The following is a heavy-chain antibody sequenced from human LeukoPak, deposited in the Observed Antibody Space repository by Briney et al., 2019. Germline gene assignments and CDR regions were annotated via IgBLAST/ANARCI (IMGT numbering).Heavy chain of an antibody. CDR1: GFTFSSYS. CDR3: AKDPGFGGVPDGWFDP. D-gene: IGHD2-15*01. Sequence: PGGSLRLSCAASGFTFSSYSMNWVRQAPGKGLEWVSSISSSSSYIYYADSVKGRFTISRDNSKNTLYLQMNSLRAEDTAVYYCAKDPGFGGVPDGWFDPWGQGTLVTVSA. V-gene: IGHV3-21*01. J-gene: IGHJ5*02. CDR2: ISSSSSYI.